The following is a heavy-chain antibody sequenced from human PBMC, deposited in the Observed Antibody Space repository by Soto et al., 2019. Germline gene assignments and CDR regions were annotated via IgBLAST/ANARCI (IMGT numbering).Heavy chain of an antibody. J-gene: IGHJ4*02. CDR1: GFIFSSYG. CDR2: ISYDGNNE. V-gene: IGHV3-30*03. Sequence: PGGSLRLSCAASGFIFSSYGIHWVRQAPGKGLEWVAVISYDGNNEHYAASVKGRFTISRDDSKNTAYLQMNSLKTEDTAVYYCTGRDSGGGYWGQGTLVTVSS. CDR3: TGRDSGGGY. D-gene: IGHD6-19*01.